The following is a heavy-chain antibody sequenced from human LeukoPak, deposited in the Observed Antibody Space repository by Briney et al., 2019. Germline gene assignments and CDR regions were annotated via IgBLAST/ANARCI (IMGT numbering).Heavy chain of an antibody. CDR3: ARWGGSGYYYFEY. CDR2: ISTSGSS. J-gene: IGHJ4*02. Sequence: SETLSLTCTVSGGSINSYYWSWIRRPPGKGLEWIGYISTSGSSNHNPSLKSRVTISVDTSKNQFSLQLTSVTAADTAMYYCARWGGSGYYYFEYWGQGTLVTVS. CDR1: GGSINSYY. D-gene: IGHD3-22*01. V-gene: IGHV4-4*09.